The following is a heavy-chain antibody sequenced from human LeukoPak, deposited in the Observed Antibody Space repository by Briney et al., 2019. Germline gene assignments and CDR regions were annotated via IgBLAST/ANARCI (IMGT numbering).Heavy chain of an antibody. D-gene: IGHD6-6*01. CDR3: ARVNIAAPDY. V-gene: IGHV3-21*01. Sequence: GGSLRLSCAASGFTLSSYNMNWVRLAPGKGLEWVSYISSSSSYIYYAESVRGRFTIYRDNAKNSVYLQMSSLRAEDTAVYYCARVNIAAPDYWGQGTLVTVSS. J-gene: IGHJ4*02. CDR2: ISSSSSYI. CDR1: GFTLSSYN.